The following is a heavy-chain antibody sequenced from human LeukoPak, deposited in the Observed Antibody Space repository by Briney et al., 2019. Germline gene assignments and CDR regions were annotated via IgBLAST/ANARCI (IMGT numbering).Heavy chain of an antibody. V-gene: IGHV3-13*01. Sequence: GGSLKLSCAASEFTFSSYDMHWVRQATGKGLEWVSTIDTAGNAWYPDSVKGRFTISRENAKNSLNLQMNSLRVGDTAVYYCARAKMPGIQTAGRVNYFDSWGQGTLVTVSA. CDR2: IDTAGNA. J-gene: IGHJ4*02. D-gene: IGHD6-13*01. CDR1: EFTFSSYD. CDR3: ARAKMPGIQTAGRVNYFDS.